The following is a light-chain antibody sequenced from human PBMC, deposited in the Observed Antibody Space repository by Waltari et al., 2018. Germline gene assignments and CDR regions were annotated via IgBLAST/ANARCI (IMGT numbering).Light chain of an antibody. V-gene: IGKV3-20*01. CDR2: GAS. J-gene: IGKJ4*01. CDR1: QSVSSSY. Sequence: EIVLTQSPGTLSLSPGERAPLSCRASQSVSSSYLAWYQQKPGQAPRLLIYGASSRATGIPDRFSGSGSGTDFTLTISRLEPEDFAVYYCQQYGSSWLTFGGGTKVEIK. CDR3: QQYGSSWLT.